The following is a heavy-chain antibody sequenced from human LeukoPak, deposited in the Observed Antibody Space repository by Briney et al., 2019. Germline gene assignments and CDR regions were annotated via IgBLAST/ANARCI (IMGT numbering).Heavy chain of an antibody. CDR1: GFTFSSYW. CDR2: IKQDGSEK. Sequence: PGGSLRLSCAASGFTFSSYWMSWVRQAPGKGLEWVANIKQDGSEKYYVDSVKGRFTISRDNAKNSLYLQMNSLRAEDTAVYYCAKDLVYYDSSGYYYPFDYWGQGTLVTVSS. J-gene: IGHJ4*02. V-gene: IGHV3-7*01. CDR3: AKDLVYYDSSGYYYPFDY. D-gene: IGHD3-22*01.